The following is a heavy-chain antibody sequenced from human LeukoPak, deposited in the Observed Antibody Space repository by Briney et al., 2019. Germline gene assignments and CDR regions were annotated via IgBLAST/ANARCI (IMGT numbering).Heavy chain of an antibody. CDR1: GGSISSYY. CDR3: ARYGMTTVI. CDR2: TYYSGST. Sequence: PSDTLSLTCTVSGGSISSYYWSWIRQPPGKGLEWIGYTYYSGSTNYNPSLKSRVTISVGTSKNQFSLKLSSVTAADTAVYYCARYGMTTVIWGQGTLVTVSS. D-gene: IGHD4-17*01. J-gene: IGHJ4*02. V-gene: IGHV4-59*08.